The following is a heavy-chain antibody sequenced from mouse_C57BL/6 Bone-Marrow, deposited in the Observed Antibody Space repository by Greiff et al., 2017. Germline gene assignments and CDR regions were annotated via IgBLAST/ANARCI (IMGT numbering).Heavy chain of an antibody. CDR3: ARNGYYAMDY. V-gene: IGHV1-69*01. CDR1: GYTFTSYW. J-gene: IGHJ4*01. CDR2: IDPSDSYT. Sequence: QVQLQQPGAELVMPGASVKLSCKASGYTFTSYWMHWVKQRPGQGLEWIGEIDPSDSYTNYNQKFKGKSTLTVDKSSSTAYMQLSSLTSEDSAVYYSARNGYYAMDYWGQGTSVTVSS.